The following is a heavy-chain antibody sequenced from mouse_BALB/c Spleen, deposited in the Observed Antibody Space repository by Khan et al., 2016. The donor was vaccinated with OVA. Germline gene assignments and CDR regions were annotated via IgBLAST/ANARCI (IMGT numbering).Heavy chain of an antibody. Sequence: VQLQESGAELARPGASVKLSCKASGYTFTDYYINWVKQRTGQGLEWIGEIYPGSGNTYYTEKFKDKVTLPADKSSSTAFMQLNNLTSEDSSVYFCARSGIGSFAYWGQGTLVTVSA. CDR2: IYPGSGNT. V-gene: IGHV1-77*01. CDR1: GYTFTDYY. CDR3: ARSGIGSFAY. D-gene: IGHD2-2*01. J-gene: IGHJ3*01.